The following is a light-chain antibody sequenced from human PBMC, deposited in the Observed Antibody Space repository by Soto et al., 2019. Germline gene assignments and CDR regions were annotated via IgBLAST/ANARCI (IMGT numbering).Light chain of an antibody. CDR1: QAISNY. V-gene: IGKV1-33*01. CDR3: QQYDNLPLT. CDR2: DAS. J-gene: IGKJ4*01. Sequence: DIQMTQSPSSLSASVGDRVTITCQASQAISNYLNWYQQKPGKAPKLLIYDASNLETGVPSRFSGSGSGTDFNFTISSLQPEDIATYYCQQYDNLPLTFGGGTKVEIK.